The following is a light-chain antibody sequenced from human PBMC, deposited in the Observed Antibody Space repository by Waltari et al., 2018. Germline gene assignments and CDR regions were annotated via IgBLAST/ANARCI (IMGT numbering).Light chain of an antibody. J-gene: IGLJ3*02. CDR1: SANIGAGYD. Sequence: QSVLTQPPSVSGAPGQRVTISCTGSSANIGAGYDVHWYQDLPGTAPKLLIYANTNPPSGVPDRFSGSKSGTSASLAITGLQAEDEADYYCLSYDSSLSGWVFGGGTKLTVL. CDR3: LSYDSSLSGWV. CDR2: ANT. V-gene: IGLV1-40*01.